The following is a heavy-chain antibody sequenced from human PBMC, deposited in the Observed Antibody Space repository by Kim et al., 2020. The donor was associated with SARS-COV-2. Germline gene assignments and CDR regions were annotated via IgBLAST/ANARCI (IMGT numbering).Heavy chain of an antibody. D-gene: IGHD3-22*01. Sequence: ASVKVSCKASRYTFSSSSMNWVRQAPGQRPEWMGWINTNTGDPTYAQGFTGRFVFSWDTSVTTAYLQITNLKAEDTAVYYCANLKRASSGYYPDYWGQGTLVTVSS. J-gene: IGHJ4*02. V-gene: IGHV7-4-1*02. CDR2: INTNTGDP. CDR3: ANLKRASSGYYPDY. CDR1: RYTFSSSS.